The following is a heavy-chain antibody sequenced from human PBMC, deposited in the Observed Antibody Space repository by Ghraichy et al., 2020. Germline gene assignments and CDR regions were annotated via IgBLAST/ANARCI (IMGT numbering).Heavy chain of an antibody. D-gene: IGHD2-2*01. V-gene: IGHV3-66*02. CDR3: ARAREGYCRSTSCYAPD. CDR2: IYSGGST. CDR1: GFTVSSNY. J-gene: IGHJ4*02. Sequence: LSLTCAASGFTVSSNYMSWVRQSPGKGLEWVSVIYSGGSTYYADSVKSRFTISRDNSKNTLYLQMNSLRAEDTAVYYCARAREGYCRSTSCYAPDWGKGTLVPDYS.